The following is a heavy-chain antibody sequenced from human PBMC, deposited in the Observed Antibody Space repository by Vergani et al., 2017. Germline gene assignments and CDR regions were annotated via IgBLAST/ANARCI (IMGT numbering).Heavy chain of an antibody. CDR2: ISSSSSYT. CDR1: GFTFSDYY. Sequence: QVQLVESGGGLVKPGGSLRLSCAASGFTFSDYYMSWIRQAPGKGLEWVSYISSSSSYTNYADSVKGRFTISRDNAKNSLYLHMNSLRAEDTAVYYCARVRKDLVGDEDNWYFDLWGRGTLVTVSS. V-gene: IGHV3-11*06. D-gene: IGHD1-26*01. J-gene: IGHJ2*01. CDR3: ARVRKDLVGDEDNWYFDL.